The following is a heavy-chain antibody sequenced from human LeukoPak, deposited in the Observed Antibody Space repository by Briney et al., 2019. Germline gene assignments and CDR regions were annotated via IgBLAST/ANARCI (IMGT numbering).Heavy chain of an antibody. CDR1: GGSISSSGYY. CDR2: IYHSGST. CDR3: ARDQVTKEVWAGEAFDI. J-gene: IGHJ3*02. V-gene: IGHV4-39*07. Sequence: PSETLSLTCTVSGGSISSSGYYWGWIRQPPGKGLEWIGSIYHSGSTYYNPSLKSRVTISVDTSKNQFSLKLSSVTAADTAVYYCARDQVTKEVWAGEAFDIWGQGTMVTVSS. D-gene: IGHD3-10*01.